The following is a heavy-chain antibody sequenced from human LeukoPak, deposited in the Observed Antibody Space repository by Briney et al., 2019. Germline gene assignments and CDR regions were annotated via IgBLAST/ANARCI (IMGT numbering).Heavy chain of an antibody. V-gene: IGHV3-9*01. Sequence: GRSLRLSCAASGFSFDDYAMHWVRQAPGKGLEWVSGISWNSGSTGYADSVKGRFTISRDNAKNSLYLQMNSLRAEDTALCYCAKVPYDSSGYYSDGAFDIWGQGTMVTVSS. CDR3: AKVPYDSSGYYSDGAFDI. CDR2: ISWNSGST. J-gene: IGHJ3*02. CDR1: GFSFDDYA. D-gene: IGHD3-22*01.